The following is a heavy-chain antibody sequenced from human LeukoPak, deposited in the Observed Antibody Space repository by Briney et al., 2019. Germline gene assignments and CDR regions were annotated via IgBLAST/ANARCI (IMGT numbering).Heavy chain of an antibody. CDR2: MNPNRGNT. CDR3: ARETSGWTYYYYYGMDV. D-gene: IGHD6-19*01. V-gene: IGHV1-8*01. Sequence: ASVKVSCKASGYTFTSYDINWVRQATGQGLEWMGWMNPNRGNTGYAQKFQGRVTMTRNTSISTAYMELSSLRSEDTAVYYCARETSGWTYYYYYGMDVWGQGTTVTVSS. CDR1: GYTFTSYD. J-gene: IGHJ6*02.